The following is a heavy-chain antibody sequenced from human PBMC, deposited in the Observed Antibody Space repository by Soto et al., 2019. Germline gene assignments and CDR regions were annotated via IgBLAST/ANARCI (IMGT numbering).Heavy chain of an antibody. CDR3: ARVGFHDILTGATNDAFDI. J-gene: IGHJ3*02. Sequence: PSETLSLTCTVSGGSISSYYWSWIRQPPGKGLEWIGYIYYSGSTNYNPSLKSRVTISVDTSKNQFSLKLSSVTAADTAVYYCARVGFHDILTGATNDAFDIWGQGTMVTVSS. CDR2: IYYSGST. V-gene: IGHV4-59*01. D-gene: IGHD3-9*01. CDR1: GGSISSYY.